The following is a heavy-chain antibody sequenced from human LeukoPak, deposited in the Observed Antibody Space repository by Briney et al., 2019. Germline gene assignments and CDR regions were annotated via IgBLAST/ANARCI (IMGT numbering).Heavy chain of an antibody. CDR2: INHSGST. V-gene: IGHV4-34*01. CDR3: ANSYSSGWYYFDY. CDR1: GGPFRGYY. Sequence: SETLSLTCAVYGGPFRGYYWSWIRQPPGKGLEWIGEINHSGSTNYNPSLKSRVTISVDTSKNQFSLKLSSVTAADTAVYYCANSYSSGWYYFDYWGQGTLVTVSS. D-gene: IGHD6-19*01. J-gene: IGHJ4*02.